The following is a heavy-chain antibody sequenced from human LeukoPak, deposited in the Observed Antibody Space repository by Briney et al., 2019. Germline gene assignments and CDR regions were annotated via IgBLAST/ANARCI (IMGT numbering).Heavy chain of an antibody. V-gene: IGHV3-13*01. CDR3: ARAPYYYGSGSYYNNGYYYGMDV. Sequence: GGSQRLSCAASGFTFSSYDMHWVRQATGKGLEWVSAIGTAGDTYYPGSVKGRFTISRENAKNSLYLQMNSLRAGDTAVYYCARAPYYYGSGSYYNNGYYYGMDVWGQGTTVTVSS. J-gene: IGHJ6*02. D-gene: IGHD3-10*01. CDR2: IGTAGDT. CDR1: GFTFSSYD.